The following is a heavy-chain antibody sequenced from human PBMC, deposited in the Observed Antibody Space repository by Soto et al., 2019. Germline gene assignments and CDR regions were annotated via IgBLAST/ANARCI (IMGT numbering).Heavy chain of an antibody. D-gene: IGHD3-22*01. CDR3: ARFTYYYDSSGYFNY. V-gene: IGHV2-70*01. Sequence: GSGPTLVNPTQTLTLTCTFPGFSLSTSGMCVSWIRQPPGKALEWLALIDWDDDKYYSTSLKTRLTISKDTSKNQVVLTMTNMDPVDTATYYCARFTYYYDSSGYFNYWGQGTLVTVSS. J-gene: IGHJ4*02. CDR1: GFSLSTSGMC. CDR2: IDWDDDK.